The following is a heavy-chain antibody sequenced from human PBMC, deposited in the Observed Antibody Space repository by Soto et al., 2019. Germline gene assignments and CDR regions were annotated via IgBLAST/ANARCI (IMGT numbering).Heavy chain of an antibody. CDR2: INTGNGDT. D-gene: IGHD2-2*01. CDR3: ARDGSANEDLVVVPKHVKDHGGYELGDNSYYIDV. Sequence: QVQLVQSGSEVKKPGASVKVSCKASGYIFTSHAIHWVRQAPGQRFEWMGWINTGNGDTKSSQKCQGNTTLSVDTSERIANMALTGLRAEDTAEYYCARDGSANEDLVVVPKHVKDHGGYELGDNSYYIDVWGNGTTVTVSS. V-gene: IGHV1-3*04. CDR1: GYIFTSHA. J-gene: IGHJ6*03.